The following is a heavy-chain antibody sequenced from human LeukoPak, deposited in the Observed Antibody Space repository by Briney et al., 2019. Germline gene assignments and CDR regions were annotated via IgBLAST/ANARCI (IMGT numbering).Heavy chain of an antibody. CDR3: AKVANYYYGSESYYFFEH. CDR1: GFTFSSYE. V-gene: IGHV3-48*03. J-gene: IGHJ4*02. Sequence: GGSLRLSCAASGFTFSSYEMNWVRQAPGKGLEWVSYISSSGSTIYYADSVKGRFTISGDNAKNSLYLQMSSLRVEDTAVYYCAKVANYYYGSESYYFFEHWGQGTPVTASS. D-gene: IGHD3-10*01. CDR2: ISSSGSTI.